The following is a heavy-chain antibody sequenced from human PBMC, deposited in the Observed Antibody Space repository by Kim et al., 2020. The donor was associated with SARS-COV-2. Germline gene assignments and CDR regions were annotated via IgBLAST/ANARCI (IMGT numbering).Heavy chain of an antibody. D-gene: IGHD1-26*01. CDR1: GFTFSSYA. J-gene: IGHJ4*02. V-gene: IGHV3-23*01. Sequence: GGSLRLSCAASGFTFSSYAMSWVRQAPGKGLEWVSAISGSGGSTYYADSVKGRFTISRDNSKNTLYLQMNSLRAEDTAVYYCARRLGKSGSYPTPTIDYWGQGTLVTVSS. CDR3: ARRLGKSGSYPTPTIDY. CDR2: ISGSGGST.